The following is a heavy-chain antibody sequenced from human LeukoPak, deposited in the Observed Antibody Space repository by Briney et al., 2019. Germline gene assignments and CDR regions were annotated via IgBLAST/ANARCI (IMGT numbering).Heavy chain of an antibody. CDR3: ARGGFRSGYGTLYYFDY. D-gene: IGHD5-12*01. J-gene: IGHJ4*02. CDR1: GYTLTSYG. Sequence: ASVKVSCKASGYTLTSYGISWVRQAPGQGLEWMGWISAYNGNTNYAQKLQGRVTMTTDTSTSTAYMELRSLRSDDTAVYYCARGGFRSGYGTLYYFDYWGQGTLVTVSS. V-gene: IGHV1-18*01. CDR2: ISAYNGNT.